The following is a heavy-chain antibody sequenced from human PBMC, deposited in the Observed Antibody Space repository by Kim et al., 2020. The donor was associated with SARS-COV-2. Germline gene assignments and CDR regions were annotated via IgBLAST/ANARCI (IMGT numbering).Heavy chain of an antibody. CDR1: GFTFSSYA. Sequence: WGSLRLSCAASGFTFSSYAMHWVRQAPGKGLEWVAVISYDGSNKYYADSVKGRFTISRDNSKNTLYLQMNSLRAEDTAVYYCARARGSYYYFDYWGQGTLVTVSS. CDR3: ARARGSYYYFDY. CDR2: ISYDGSNK. D-gene: IGHD1-26*01. V-gene: IGHV3-30*04. J-gene: IGHJ4*02.